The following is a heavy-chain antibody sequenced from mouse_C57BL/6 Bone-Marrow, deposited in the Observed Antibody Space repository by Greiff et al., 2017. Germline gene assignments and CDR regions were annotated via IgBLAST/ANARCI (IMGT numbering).Heavy chain of an antibody. CDR2: INYDGSST. V-gene: IGHV5-16*01. J-gene: IGHJ2*01. CDR1: GFTFSDYY. D-gene: IGHD1-1*01. Sequence: EVKLVESEGGLVQPGSSMKLSCTASGFTFSDYYMAWVRQVPEKGLEWVANINYDGSSTYYLDSLKSRFIISRDNAKNILYLQMSSLKSEDTATYYCARVGDYGLDYWGQGTTLTVSS. CDR3: ARVGDYGLDY.